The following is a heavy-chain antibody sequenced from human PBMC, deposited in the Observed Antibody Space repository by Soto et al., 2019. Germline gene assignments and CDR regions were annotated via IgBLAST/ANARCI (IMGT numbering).Heavy chain of an antibody. CDR2: ISSSSSYI. D-gene: IGHD5-18*01. Sequence: EVQLVESGGGLVKPGGSLRLSCAASGFTFSSYSMNWVRQAPGKGLEWVSSISSSSSYIYYADSVKGRFTISRDNAKNSLYLQMNSPRAEDTAVYYCARDLGNTAMVRSRYYYYGMDVWGQGTTVTVSS. CDR3: ARDLGNTAMVRSRYYYYGMDV. V-gene: IGHV3-21*01. J-gene: IGHJ6*02. CDR1: GFTFSSYS.